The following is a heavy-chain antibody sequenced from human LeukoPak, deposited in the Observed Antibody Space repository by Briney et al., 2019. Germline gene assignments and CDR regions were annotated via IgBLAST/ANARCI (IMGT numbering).Heavy chain of an antibody. D-gene: IGHD5-12*01. J-gene: IGHJ4*02. CDR3: ARDSGYDLDY. Sequence: GESLRLSCAAPEFTFSDYSMNWVRQAPGKGLEWVSSISSSSTYIYYADSVKGRFTISRDNAKNSLYLQMNSLRAEDTAVYYCARDSGYDLDYWGQGTLVTVSS. CDR1: EFTFSDYS. CDR2: ISSSSTYI. V-gene: IGHV3-21*01.